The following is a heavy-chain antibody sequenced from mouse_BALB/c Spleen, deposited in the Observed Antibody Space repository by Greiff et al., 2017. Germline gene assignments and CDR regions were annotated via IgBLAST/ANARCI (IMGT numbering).Heavy chain of an antibody. CDR3: ARNYAMDY. CDR1: GYTFSSYW. J-gene: IGHJ4*01. CDR2: IDPYNGGT. Sequence: LMKPGASVKISCKATGYTFSSYWIEWVKQRPGHGLEWIGYIDPYNGGTSYNQKFKGKATLTVDKSSSTAFMHLNSLTSEDSAVYYCARNYAMDYWGQGTSVTVSS. V-gene: IGHV1S135*01.